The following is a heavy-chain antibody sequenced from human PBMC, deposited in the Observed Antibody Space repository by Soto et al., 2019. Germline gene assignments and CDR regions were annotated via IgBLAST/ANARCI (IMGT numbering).Heavy chain of an antibody. V-gene: IGHV4-38-2*02. Sequence: TSETLSLTCAVSGYSISSGYYWGWIRQPPGKGLEWIGSIYHSGSTYYNPSLKSRVTISVDTSKNQFSLKLSSVTAADTAVYYCARDRDIVATSPFDYWGQGTLVTVSS. CDR2: IYHSGST. CDR1: GYSISSGYY. J-gene: IGHJ4*02. D-gene: IGHD5-12*01. CDR3: ARDRDIVATSPFDY.